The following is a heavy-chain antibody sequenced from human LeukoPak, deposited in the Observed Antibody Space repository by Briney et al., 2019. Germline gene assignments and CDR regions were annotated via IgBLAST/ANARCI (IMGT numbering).Heavy chain of an antibody. J-gene: IGHJ4*02. CDR2: ISSSGSTI. V-gene: IGHV3-48*03. D-gene: IGHD5-18*01. CDR3: ARDRGDTAYFDY. Sequence: PGGSLRLSCAASGFTFSSYEMNWVRQAPGKGLEWASYISSSGSTIYYADSVKGRFTISRDNAKNSLYLQMNSLRAEDTAVYYCARDRGDTAYFDYWGQGTLVTVSS. CDR1: GFTFSSYE.